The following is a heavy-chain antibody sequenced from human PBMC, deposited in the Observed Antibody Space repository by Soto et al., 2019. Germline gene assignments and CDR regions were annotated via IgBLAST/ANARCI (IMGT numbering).Heavy chain of an antibody. D-gene: IGHD2-2*01. CDR2: IYYSGST. CDR1: GGSISRYC. CDR3: ARGMEKYLLQTIWFDP. V-gene: IGHV4-59*01. J-gene: IGHJ5*02. Sequence: SETLPVTCTVSGGSISRYCWSWIRQPPGKGLEWIGYIYYSGSTNYNRSLQRRVTISVDTSKNQVFLKLSSVHAADTAVYYCARGMEKYLLQTIWFDPWGQGALVTVSS.